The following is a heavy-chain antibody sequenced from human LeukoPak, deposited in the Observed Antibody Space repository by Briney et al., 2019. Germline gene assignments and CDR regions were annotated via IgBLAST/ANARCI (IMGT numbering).Heavy chain of an antibody. Sequence: GESLKISCEGSGYSFTKYWIGWVRQMPGKGLEWMGIIYPGDSDTRYSPSFKGQVTISADKSNSTAYLQWSSLKASDTAIYYCASAYGGTKAGYYYGTDVWGQGTTVTVSS. D-gene: IGHD4-23*01. V-gene: IGHV5-51*01. J-gene: IGHJ6*02. CDR3: ASAYGGTKAGYYYGTDV. CDR2: IYPGDSDT. CDR1: GYSFTKYW.